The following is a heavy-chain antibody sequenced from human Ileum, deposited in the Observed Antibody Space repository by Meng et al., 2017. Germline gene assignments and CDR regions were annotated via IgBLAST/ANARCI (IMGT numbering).Heavy chain of an antibody. Sequence: QVQLVQSGAEVKKPGASVKVSCKASGYIFTRYGIGWVRQAPGQGLEWMGWISAYSGNTKYAQKLQGRVTMTTDTSTSTAYMELRNLRSDDTAVYYCARDTVRTTLGDYWGQGTLVTVSS. CDR2: ISAYSGNT. D-gene: IGHD4-17*01. J-gene: IGHJ4*02. CDR1: GYIFTRYG. CDR3: ARDTVRTTLGDY. V-gene: IGHV1-18*01.